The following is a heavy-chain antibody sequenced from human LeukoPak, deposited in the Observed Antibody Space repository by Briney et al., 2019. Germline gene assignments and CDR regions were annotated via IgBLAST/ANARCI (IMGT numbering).Heavy chain of an antibody. CDR1: GGSISSSSYY. D-gene: IGHD6-13*01. J-gene: IGHJ4*02. V-gene: IGHV4-39*01. Sequence: SETQSLTCTVSGGSISSSSYYWGWIRQPPGKGLEWIGSIYYSGSTYYNPSLKSRVTISVDTSKNQFSLKLSSVTAADTAVYYCARHVGRIAAAGISEPFDYWGQGTLVTVSS. CDR3: ARHVGRIAAAGISEPFDY. CDR2: IYYSGST.